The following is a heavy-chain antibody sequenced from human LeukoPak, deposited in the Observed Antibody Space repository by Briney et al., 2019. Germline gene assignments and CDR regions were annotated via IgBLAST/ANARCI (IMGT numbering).Heavy chain of an antibody. J-gene: IGHJ4*02. V-gene: IGHV3-21*04. CDR1: GFTFSSYS. CDR3: AKRTGYDYGPSDY. CDR2: ISSSSSYI. Sequence: PGGSLRLSCAASGFTFSSYSMTWVRQAPGKGLEWVSSISSSSSYIYYADSVKGRFTISRDNAKNSLYLQMNSLRAEDTAVYYCAKRTGYDYGPSDYWGQGTLVTVSS. D-gene: IGHD4/OR15-4a*01.